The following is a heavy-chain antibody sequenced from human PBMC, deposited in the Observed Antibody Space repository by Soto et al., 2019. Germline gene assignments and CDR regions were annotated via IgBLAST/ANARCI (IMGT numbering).Heavy chain of an antibody. V-gene: IGHV1-46*01. CDR3: ARTSQMYYDFGSGYCDCDY. D-gene: IGHD3-3*01. Sequence: ASVKVSCKASGYTFTSYYMHGVRRAPGRGLEWMGIINPSGGSTSYAQKFQGRVTMTRDTSTSTVYMELSSLRSEDTAVYYCARTSQMYYDFGSGYCDCDYWGQGTLVTVSS. CDR2: INPSGGST. CDR1: GYTFTSYY. J-gene: IGHJ4*02.